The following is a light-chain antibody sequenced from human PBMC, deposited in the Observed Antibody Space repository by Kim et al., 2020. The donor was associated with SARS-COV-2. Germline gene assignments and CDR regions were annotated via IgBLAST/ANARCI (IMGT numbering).Light chain of an antibody. CDR1: SSNIGSNP. V-gene: IGLV1-44*01. Sequence: QSVLTQPPSASGTPGQRVTISCSGSSSNIGSNPVNWYQQFPGTAPKLLIYTNNQWPSGVPDRFSGSNSGTSASLAISGLQSEDEADYYCAAWDDGLNGVIFGGGTQLSVL. CDR3: AAWDDGLNGVI. J-gene: IGLJ2*01. CDR2: TNN.